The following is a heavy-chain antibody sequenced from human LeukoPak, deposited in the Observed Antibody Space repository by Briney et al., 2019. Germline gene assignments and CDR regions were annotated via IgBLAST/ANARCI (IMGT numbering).Heavy chain of an antibody. J-gene: IGHJ4*02. V-gene: IGHV3-30*02. Sequence: GGSLRLSCAASGFSFSRYDIHWVRQAPGKGLEWVAFIRYDGSNKNYADSVKGRFTISRDNFMSTVYLQMNSLRAEDTAVYYCAKDRQTITIFGVVNTPRANFDSWGQGTLVTVSS. D-gene: IGHD3-3*01. CDR1: GFSFSRYD. CDR2: IRYDGSNK. CDR3: AKDRQTITIFGVVNTPRANFDS.